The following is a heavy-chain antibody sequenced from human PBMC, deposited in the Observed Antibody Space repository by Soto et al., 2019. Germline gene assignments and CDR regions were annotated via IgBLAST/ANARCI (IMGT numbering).Heavy chain of an antibody. CDR3: AKARCTTSNCYVPDC. V-gene: IGHV3-23*01. J-gene: IGHJ4*02. D-gene: IGHD2-8*01. CDR1: GFSFSTYT. CDR2: ISGSGGSP. Sequence: EVQLLESGGGLVQPGGSLRLSCAASGFSFSTYTMSWVRRAPGKGLEWVSAISGSGGSPSYADSVQGRFTISRDNPKKTLYLQMNSLRAEDTAVYYCAKARCTTSNCYVPDCWGQGTLVTVSS.